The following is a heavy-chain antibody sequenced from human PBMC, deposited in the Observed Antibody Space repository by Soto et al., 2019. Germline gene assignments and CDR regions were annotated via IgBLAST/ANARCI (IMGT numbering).Heavy chain of an antibody. D-gene: IGHD5-18*01. CDR1: GFSLTTYGVG. J-gene: IGHJ4*02. Sequence: QITLKESGPALVKPTQTLTLTCTFSGFSLTTYGVGVGWIRQPPGKALEWLALIFWNDDERYSPSLKSRLTITKDTSKNQVVLTMTNMDPVDTATYHCVHTGYSRDPFGYWGRGTLVTVSS. CDR3: VHTGYSRDPFGY. CDR2: IFWNDDE. V-gene: IGHV2-5*01.